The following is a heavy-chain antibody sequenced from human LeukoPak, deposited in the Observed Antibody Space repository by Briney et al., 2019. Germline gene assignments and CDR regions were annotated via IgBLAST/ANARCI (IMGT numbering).Heavy chain of an antibody. CDR1: GFTFSSYT. CDR2: ISTTSYI. Sequence: GGSLRLSCAASGFTFSSYTMNWVRQAPGRGLEWVSSISTTSYIFYADSVKGRFTISRDNAKNSLYLQMNSLRAEDTAVYYCARENGGTYDFDYRGQGTLVTVSS. V-gene: IGHV3-21*01. D-gene: IGHD3-16*01. CDR3: ARENGGTYDFDY. J-gene: IGHJ4*02.